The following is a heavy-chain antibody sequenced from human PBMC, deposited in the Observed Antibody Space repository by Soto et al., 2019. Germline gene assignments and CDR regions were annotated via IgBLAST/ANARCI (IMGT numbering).Heavy chain of an antibody. CDR3: AKAIDGDPNFDY. CDR1: GFTFDDYA. V-gene: IGHV3-9*01. Sequence: EVQLVESGGGLVQPGRSLRLSCAASGFTFDDYAMHWVRQAPGKGLEWVSGISWNSGSIGYADSVKGRFTISRDNAKNSLYLHMNSMRAEDTALYYYAKAIDGDPNFDYSGQRTLVTVSS. J-gene: IGHJ4*02. CDR2: ISWNSGSI. D-gene: IGHD2-21*01.